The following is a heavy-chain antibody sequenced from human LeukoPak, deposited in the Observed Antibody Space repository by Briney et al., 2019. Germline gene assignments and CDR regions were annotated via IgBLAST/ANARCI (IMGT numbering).Heavy chain of an antibody. CDR2: THSSGTT. CDR3: ARGGWSIDC. CDR1: GASISSHY. Sequence: SEALSLTCTVSGASISSHYWSWFRQPPGKGLQWIGYTHSSGTTNYNPSLKSRVTMSVDTSKNQFSLRLSSVGAADTAVYFCARGGWSIDCWGQGTLVTVSS. D-gene: IGHD6-19*01. V-gene: IGHV4-59*11. J-gene: IGHJ4*02.